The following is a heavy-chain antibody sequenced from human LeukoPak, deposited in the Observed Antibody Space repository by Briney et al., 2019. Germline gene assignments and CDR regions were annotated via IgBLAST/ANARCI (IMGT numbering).Heavy chain of an antibody. CDR2: FDPEDGET. J-gene: IGHJ4*02. D-gene: IGHD1-26*01. CDR1: GYTLTELS. Sequence: ASVKVSCKVSGYTLTELSMHWVRQAPGKGLEWMGGFDPEDGETIYAQKFQGRVTMTEDTSTDTAYMELSSLRSEDTAVYYCATDRSRGSYRFSGTFDYWGQGTLVTVSS. CDR3: ATDRSRGSYRFSGTFDY. V-gene: IGHV1-24*01.